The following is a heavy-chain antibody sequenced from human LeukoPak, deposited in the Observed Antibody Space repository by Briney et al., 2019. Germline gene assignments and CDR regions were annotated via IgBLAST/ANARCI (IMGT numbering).Heavy chain of an antibody. CDR3: ARDPSSGWYLKGWFDP. D-gene: IGHD6-19*01. J-gene: IGHJ5*02. Sequence: GGSLRLSCAASGFTFSDYYMSWIRQAPGKGLEWVSYISSSGSTIYYADSVKGRFTISRDNAKNSLYLQMNSLRAEDTAVYYCARDPSSGWYLKGWFDPWGQGTLVTVSS. V-gene: IGHV3-11*04. CDR2: ISSSGSTI. CDR1: GFTFSDYY.